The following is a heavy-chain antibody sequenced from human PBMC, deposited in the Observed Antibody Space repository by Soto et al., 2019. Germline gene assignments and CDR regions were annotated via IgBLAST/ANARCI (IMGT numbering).Heavy chain of an antibody. V-gene: IGHV1-69*02. CDR1: GGTFGSYT. CDR2: IIPILGIA. J-gene: IGHJ3*02. Sequence: ASVKVSCKASGGTFGSYTISWVRQAPGQGLEWMGRIIPILGIANYAQKFQGRVTITADKSTSTAYMELSSLRAEDTAFYYCAKHMSGDPNDTFDIWGQGTMVTVSS. D-gene: IGHD3-10*02. CDR3: AKHMSGDPNDTFDI.